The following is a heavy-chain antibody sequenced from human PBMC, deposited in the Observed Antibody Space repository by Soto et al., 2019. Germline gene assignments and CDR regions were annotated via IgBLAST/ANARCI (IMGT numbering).Heavy chain of an antibody. CDR3: ERPLRRVFYYYGMDV. CDR1: GYTFTSYS. CDR2: ISAYNGNT. D-gene: IGHD2-8*01. V-gene: IGHV1-18*01. J-gene: IGHJ6*02. Sequence: APVNVSCKASGYTFTSYSISRVRQAPGQGLEWMGWISAYNGNTNYAQKLQGRVTMTTDTSTSTAYMELRSLRSDDTAVYYCERPLRRVFYYYGMDVWGQGTTVSV.